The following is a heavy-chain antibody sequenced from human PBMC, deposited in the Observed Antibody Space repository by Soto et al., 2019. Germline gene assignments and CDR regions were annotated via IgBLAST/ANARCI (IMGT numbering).Heavy chain of an antibody. Sequence: GSLRLSCAASGFMFTHYAMSWVRQAPGKGLEWVSVIGGRGNSAYYADSVQGRCTISTDNSKNTLSLQMTSLTADDTAIYYCVREGRGSFDFWGRGTMLTVSS. CDR2: IGGRGNSA. J-gene: IGHJ3*01. V-gene: IGHV3-23*01. CDR3: VREGRGSFDF. CDR1: GFMFTHYA. D-gene: IGHD5-12*01.